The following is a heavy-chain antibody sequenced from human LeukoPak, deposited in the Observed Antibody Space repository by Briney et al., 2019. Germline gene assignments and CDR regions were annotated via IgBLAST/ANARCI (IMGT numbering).Heavy chain of an antibody. D-gene: IGHD6-13*01. J-gene: IGHJ3*02. CDR3: AKAAAGGPLGAFDI. CDR2: LQYDTSNE. V-gene: IGHV3-30*02. CDR1: GFTFSSYA. Sequence: GGSLRLSCAASGFTFSSYAMRWVRQAPGKGLEWVAFLQYDTSNEFYADSVKGRFTISRDNSKNMLYLQMNSLRAEDTAVYYCAKAAAGGPLGAFDIWGQGTMVTVSS.